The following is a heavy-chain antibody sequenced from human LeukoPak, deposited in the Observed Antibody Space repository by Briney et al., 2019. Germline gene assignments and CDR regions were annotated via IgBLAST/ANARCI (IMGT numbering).Heavy chain of an antibody. D-gene: IGHD3-3*01. J-gene: IGHJ3*02. CDR2: IGTAGDT. CDR3: ARAVRTYYDFWSPHAFDI. CDR1: GFTFSSYD. V-gene: IGHV3-13*01. Sequence: GGSLRLSCAASGFTFSSYDMHWVRQAPGKGLEWVSAIGTAGDTYYPGSVKGRFTISRENAKNSLYLQMNSLRAEDTAVYYCARAVRTYYDFWSPHAFDIWGQGTMVTVSS.